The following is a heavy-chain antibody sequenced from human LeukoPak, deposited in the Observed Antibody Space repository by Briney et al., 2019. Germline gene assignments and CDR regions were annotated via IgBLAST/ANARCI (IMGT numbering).Heavy chain of an antibody. CDR1: GGSISSYY. V-gene: IGHV4-59*01. CDR2: IYYSGST. CDR3: ASLGTSTYNWFDP. J-gene: IGHJ5*02. D-gene: IGHD3-16*01. Sequence: SETLSLTCTVSGGSISSYYWSWIRQPPGKGLEWIGYIYYSGSTNYNPSLKSRVTISVDTSKNQFSLKLGSVTAADTAVYYCASLGTSTYNWFDPWGQGTLVTVSS.